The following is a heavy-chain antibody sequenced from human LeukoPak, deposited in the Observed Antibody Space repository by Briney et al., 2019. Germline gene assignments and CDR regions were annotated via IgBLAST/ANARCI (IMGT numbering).Heavy chain of an antibody. CDR1: GYTFTSYA. J-gene: IGHJ4*02. CDR3: ARGSHVSSGYSSKAYSFDY. D-gene: IGHD3-22*01. Sequence: ASVKVSCKASGYTFTSYAMHWVRQAPGQRLEWMGWVNAGNGNTKYSQKFQGRVTITRDTSASTAYMELSSLRSEDTAVYFCARGSHVSSGYSSKAYSFDYWGQGTLVTVSS. V-gene: IGHV1-3*01. CDR2: VNAGNGNT.